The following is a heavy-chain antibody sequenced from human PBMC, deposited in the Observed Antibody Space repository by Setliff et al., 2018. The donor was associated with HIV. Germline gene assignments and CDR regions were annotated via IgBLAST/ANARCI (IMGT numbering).Heavy chain of an antibody. CDR3: ARGGNSRAAWFDS. CDR2: IHYTGNN. V-gene: IGHV4-31*02. Sequence: SETLSLTCSVSGGSITSGGHYWSWIRHLPGKGLEWIGYIHYTGNNFYNPSLTDRLTLSVDTSDNQFSLKLTSVTAADTAVYYCARGGNSRAAWFDSWGQGTLVTVAS. J-gene: IGHJ5*01. CDR1: GGSITSGGHY. D-gene: IGHD5-12*01.